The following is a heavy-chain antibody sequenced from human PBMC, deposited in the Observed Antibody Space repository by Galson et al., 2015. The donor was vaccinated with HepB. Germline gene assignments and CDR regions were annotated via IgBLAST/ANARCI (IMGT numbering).Heavy chain of an antibody. V-gene: IGHV1-18*04. J-gene: IGHJ4*02. Sequence: QSGAEVKKPGESLKTSCKASGYTFTTYGVSWVRHAPGLGLEWMGWINTYNGDTSYAQNLKGRVTLTIDTSTSTAYMELRSLRSDDTAMYFCARGSDTYYYWGQGSMVTVSS. CDR1: GYTFTTYG. CDR2: INTYNGDT. D-gene: IGHD3-3*01. CDR3: ARGSDTYYY.